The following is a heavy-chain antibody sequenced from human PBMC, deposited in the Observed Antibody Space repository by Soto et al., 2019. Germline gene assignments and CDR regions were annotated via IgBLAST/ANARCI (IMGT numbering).Heavy chain of an antibody. CDR3: AHSPTWEWERERCRFDP. J-gene: IGHJ5*02. D-gene: IGHD1-26*01. CDR2: IYWNDDK. Sequence: QITLKESGPTLVKPTQTLTLTCTFSGFSLSTSGVGVGWIRQPPGKALEWLALIYWNDDKRYSPSLKSRLTITKAPSTNQVVLTMTNMDPVDTATYSCAHSPTWEWERERCRFDPWGQGTLVTVSS. CDR1: GFSLSTSGVG. V-gene: IGHV2-5*01.